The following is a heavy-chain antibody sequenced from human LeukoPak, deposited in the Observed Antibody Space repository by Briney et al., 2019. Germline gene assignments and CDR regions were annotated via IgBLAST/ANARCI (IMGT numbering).Heavy chain of an antibody. CDR2: IYYSGST. V-gene: IGHV4-59*01. CDR1: GGSISSYY. D-gene: IGHD3-22*01. J-gene: IGHJ5*02. CDR3: ARSSGYYFGWFDP. Sequence: SETLCLTCTVSGGSISSYYWSWIRQPPGKGLEWIGYIYYSGSTNYNPSLKSRVTISVDTSKNQFSLKLSSVTAADTAVYYCARSSGYYFGWFDPWGQGTLVTVSS.